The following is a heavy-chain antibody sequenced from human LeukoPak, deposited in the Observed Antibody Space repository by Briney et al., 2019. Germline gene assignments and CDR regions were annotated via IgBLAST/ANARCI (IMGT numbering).Heavy chain of an antibody. Sequence: ASVKVSCKASGYTFTGYYMHWVLQAPGQGLEWMGWINPNSGGTNYAQKFQGRVTMTRDTSISTAYMELSRLRSDDTAVYYCARADDVDTSNLNWGQGTLVTVSS. CDR2: INPNSGGT. D-gene: IGHD5-18*01. J-gene: IGHJ4*02. CDR3: ARADDVDTSNLN. CDR1: GYTFTGYY. V-gene: IGHV1-2*02.